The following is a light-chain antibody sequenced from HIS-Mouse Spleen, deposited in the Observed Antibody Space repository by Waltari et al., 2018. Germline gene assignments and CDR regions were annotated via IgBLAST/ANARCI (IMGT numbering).Light chain of an antibody. CDR1: SSDVGGYNY. J-gene: IGLJ1*01. Sequence: QSALTQPRSVSGSPGQSVTISCTGTSSDVGGYNYVSWYQQHPGKAPKLMIYDVSKRPPGVPDRFSGSKSGNTASLTISGLQAEDEADYYCCSYAGSYTFPYVFGTGTKVTVL. CDR2: DVS. CDR3: CSYAGSYTFPYV. V-gene: IGLV2-11*01.